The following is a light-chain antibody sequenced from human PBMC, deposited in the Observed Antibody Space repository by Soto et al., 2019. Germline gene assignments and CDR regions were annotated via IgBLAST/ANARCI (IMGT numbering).Light chain of an antibody. CDR1: QSVSSSY. J-gene: IGKJ5*01. CDR3: QQYGSSDPIT. CDR2: GAS. Sequence: DIVLTQSPGTLSLSPGDRATISCRASQSVSSSYLAWYQQKPGQATRLLIYGASSRATGIPDRFSGSGAGTDFSLPISRLEPEEFAVYYCQQYGSSDPITFGQGTRLEIK. V-gene: IGKV3-20*01.